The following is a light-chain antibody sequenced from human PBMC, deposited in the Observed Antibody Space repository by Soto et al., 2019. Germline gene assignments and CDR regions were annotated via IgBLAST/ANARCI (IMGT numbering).Light chain of an antibody. Sequence: EIGVTQSPATLSVSPGERATLSCRASQSVSSSYLAWYQQKPGQAPRLLIYGASSRATGIPDRFSGSGSGTDFTLTISRLEPEDFAVYYCQRSGSSPRMFGQGTKVDIK. J-gene: IGKJ1*01. V-gene: IGKV3-20*01. CDR1: QSVSSSY. CDR2: GAS. CDR3: QRSGSSPRM.